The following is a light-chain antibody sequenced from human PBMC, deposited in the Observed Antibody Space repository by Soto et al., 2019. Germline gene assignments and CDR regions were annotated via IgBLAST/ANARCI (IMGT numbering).Light chain of an antibody. CDR1: QSVSTN. V-gene: IGKV3-15*01. CDR2: GAS. Sequence: EIVMTQSPATLSVSPGERATLSCRASQSVSTNLAWYQQKPGQAPRLLIYGASTRATGVPARFSGSGSGTEFTLTIRRLQSEDFAVYYCQQYNNWPPLTFGGGTTVDIK. CDR3: QQYNNWPPLT. J-gene: IGKJ4*01.